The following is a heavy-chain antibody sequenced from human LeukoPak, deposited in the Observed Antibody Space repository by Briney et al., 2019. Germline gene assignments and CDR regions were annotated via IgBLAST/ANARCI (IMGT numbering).Heavy chain of an antibody. J-gene: IGHJ4*02. CDR2: IIPIFGTA. CDR3: ATVSSYTYDNGGFYFDF. D-gene: IGHD3-22*01. Sequence: GASVKVSCKASGGTFSSYAVSWVRQAPGQGLEWMGGIIPIFGTANYAQKFRGRVTVTEDTSTDTAYMDLSSLRSEDTAVYYCATVSSYTYDNGGFYFDFWGQGTLVTVSS. V-gene: IGHV1-69*06. CDR1: GGTFSSYA.